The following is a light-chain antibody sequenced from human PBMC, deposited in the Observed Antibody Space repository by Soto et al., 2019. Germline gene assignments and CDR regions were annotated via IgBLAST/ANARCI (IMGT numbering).Light chain of an antibody. CDR3: QQSSTIPLT. J-gene: IGKJ5*01. V-gene: IGKV1-39*01. Sequence: DIQMTQSPYSLSASVGDRIIITCRASQNINTYLNWYQQKPGKAPNLLIYVASSLQSGFQPRFSGSGSGTDFTLTISSLQPEDFATYYCQQSSTIPLTFGQGTRLEI. CDR2: VAS. CDR1: QNINTY.